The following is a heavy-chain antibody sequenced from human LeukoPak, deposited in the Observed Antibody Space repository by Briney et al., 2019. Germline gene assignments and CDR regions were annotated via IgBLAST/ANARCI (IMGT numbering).Heavy chain of an antibody. V-gene: IGHV4-59*08. D-gene: IGHD6-13*01. Sequence: SEPLSLPCTVSGGSISSYYWSWLRQPPEKELEWIGYIYYTGSTNYNPSLKSRVTISVDTSKNQFSLNLSSVTAADTAVYYCARRLSSTSPPYYYYGMNVWGQGTTVTVSS. J-gene: IGHJ6*02. CDR1: GGSISSYY. CDR2: IYYTGST. CDR3: ARRLSSTSPPYYYYGMNV.